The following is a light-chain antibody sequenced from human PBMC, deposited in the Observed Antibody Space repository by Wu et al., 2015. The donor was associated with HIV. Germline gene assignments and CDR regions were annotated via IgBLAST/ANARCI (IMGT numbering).Light chain of an antibody. J-gene: IGKJ5*01. Sequence: EIVLTQSPGTLSLSPGERVTLSCRASQSVPSSYLAWYQHKFGQAPRLLVYDATIRAAGIPARLSGSGSETDFILTINSLEPEDSAVYYCHQGANWPLTFGQGTRLEIK. CDR3: HQGANWPLT. CDR2: DAT. CDR1: QSVPSSY. V-gene: IGKV3D-20*02.